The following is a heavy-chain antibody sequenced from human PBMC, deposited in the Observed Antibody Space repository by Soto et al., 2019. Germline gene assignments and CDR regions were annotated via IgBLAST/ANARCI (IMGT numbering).Heavy chain of an antibody. D-gene: IGHD1-1*01. CDR2: ISSSSSSI. J-gene: IGHJ4*02. CDR3: GGGRGGGLRGTTAHDY. CDR1: GFTFSSYS. V-gene: IGHV3-48*04. Sequence: EVHLVESGGGLVQTGGSLRLSCAASGFTFSSYSMNWVRQAPGKGLEWISYISSSSSSIFYADSVKGRFTISRDNAKNSLCLQMKSLRSEDTGVYYCGGGRGGGLRGTTAHDYWSQGALVTVSS.